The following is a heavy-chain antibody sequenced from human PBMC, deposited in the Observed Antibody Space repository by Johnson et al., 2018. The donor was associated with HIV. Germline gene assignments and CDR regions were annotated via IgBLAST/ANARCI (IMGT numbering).Heavy chain of an antibody. CDR1: GFTVSSNY. CDR3: AKVDVTRAPRGTDAFDI. D-gene: IGHD3-10*01. CDR2: ISWNSGSI. V-gene: IGHV3-9*01. J-gene: IGHJ3*02. Sequence: VQLVESGGGVVQPGRSLRLSCAASGFTVSSNYMSWVRQAPGKGLEWVSGISWNSGSIGYADSVKGRFTISRDNAKNSLYLQMNSLRAEDTALYYCAKVDVTRAPRGTDAFDIWGQGTTVTVSS.